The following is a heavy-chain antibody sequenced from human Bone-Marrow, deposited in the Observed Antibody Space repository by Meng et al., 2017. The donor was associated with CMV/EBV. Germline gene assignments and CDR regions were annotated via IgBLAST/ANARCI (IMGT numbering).Heavy chain of an antibody. CDR3: ARHLGVVTRWWFDP. CDR1: GGSISSYY. CDR2: IYTSGST. Sequence: QVQLQESGPGLVKPSXILSLTCTVSGGSISSYYWSWIRQPAGKGLEWIGRIYTSGSTNYNPSLKSRVTMSVDTSKNQFSLKLSSVTAADTAVYYCARHLGVVTRWWFDPWGQGTLVTVSS. V-gene: IGHV4-4*07. J-gene: IGHJ5*02. D-gene: IGHD4-23*01.